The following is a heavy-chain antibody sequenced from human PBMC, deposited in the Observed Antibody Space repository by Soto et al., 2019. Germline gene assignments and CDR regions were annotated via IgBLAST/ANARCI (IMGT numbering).Heavy chain of an antibody. CDR3: AKSVGGGSYLYYYYMDV. Sequence: EVQLVESGGGLVQPGRSLRLSCAASGFTFDDYAMHWVRQAPGKGLEWVSGISWNSGSIGYADSVKGRFTISRDNAKNSLYLQMNSLGAEDTALYYCAKSVGGGSYLYYYYMDVWGKGTTVTVSS. D-gene: IGHD2-15*01. J-gene: IGHJ6*03. V-gene: IGHV3-9*01. CDR1: GFTFDDYA. CDR2: ISWNSGSI.